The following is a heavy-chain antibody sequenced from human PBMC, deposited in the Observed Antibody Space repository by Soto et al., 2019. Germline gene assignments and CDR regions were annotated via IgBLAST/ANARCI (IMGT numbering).Heavy chain of an antibody. CDR3: ARVLPFDSPLTETRCWFDS. Sequence: SETLSLTCTVSGGSISSGDYYWSWIRQPPGKGLGWIGYIYYSGSTYYNPSLKSRVTISVDTSKHQFSLKLSSVTAADTAVYSRARVLPFDSPLTETRCWFDSWGQGTLVTVSS. CDR1: GGSISSGDYY. V-gene: IGHV4-30-4*01. J-gene: IGHJ5*01. CDR2: IYYSGST. D-gene: IGHD3-9*01.